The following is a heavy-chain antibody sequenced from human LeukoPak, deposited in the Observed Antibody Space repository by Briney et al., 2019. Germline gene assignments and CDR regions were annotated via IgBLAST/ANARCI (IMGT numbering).Heavy chain of an antibody. CDR3: ARDSLPRVFLPGGYFQH. Sequence: GRSLRLSCAASGFTFSSYATHWVRQAPGKGLEWVAVISYDGSNKYYADSVKGRFTISRDNSKNTLYLQMNSLRAEDTAVYYCARDSLPRVFLPGGYFQHWGQGTLVTVSS. V-gene: IGHV3-30-3*01. J-gene: IGHJ1*01. CDR2: ISYDGSNK. CDR1: GFTFSSYA. D-gene: IGHD3-10*01.